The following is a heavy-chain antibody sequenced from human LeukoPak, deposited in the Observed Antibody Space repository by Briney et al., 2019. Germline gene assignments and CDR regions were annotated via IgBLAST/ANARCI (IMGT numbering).Heavy chain of an antibody. D-gene: IGHD3-3*01. CDR1: GYTFTSYY. J-gene: IGHJ5*02. CDR2: INPSGGST. V-gene: IGHV1-46*01. Sequence: VASVKVSCKASGYTFTSYYMHWVRQAPGQGLEWMGIINPSGGSTSYAQKFQGRVTMTRDMSTGTVYMELSSLRSEDTAVYYCARATYYDCWSGYQSVDWFDPWGQGTLVTVSS. CDR3: ARATYYDCWSGYQSVDWFDP.